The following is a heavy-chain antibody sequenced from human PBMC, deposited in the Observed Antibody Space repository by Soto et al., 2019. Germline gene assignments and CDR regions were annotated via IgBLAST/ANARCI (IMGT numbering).Heavy chain of an antibody. CDR1: GGSISSYY. D-gene: IGHD1-7*01. V-gene: IGHV4-59*01. J-gene: IGHJ6*02. CDR3: ARDIIGTKYCYYGKDD. Sequence: SETLSLTCTVSGGSISSYYWSWIRQPPGKGLEWIGYIYYSGSTNYNPSLKSRVTISVDTSKNQFSLKLSSVTAADTAVYYCARDIIGTKYCYYGKDDWGQGTRVT. CDR2: IYYSGST.